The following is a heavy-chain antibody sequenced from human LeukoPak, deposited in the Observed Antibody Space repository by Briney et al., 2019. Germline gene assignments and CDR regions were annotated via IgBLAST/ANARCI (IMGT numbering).Heavy chain of an antibody. J-gene: IGHJ4*02. CDR2: INPNSGGT. V-gene: IGHV1-2*02. D-gene: IGHD3-22*01. CDR1: GYTFTGYY. CDR3: ARSTMIVVVIDY. Sequence: ASVEVSCKASGYTFTGYYMHWVRQAPGQGLEWIGWINPNSGGTNYAQKFQGRVTMTRDTSISTAYMELSRLRSDDTAVYYCARSTMIVVVIDYWGQGTLVTVSS.